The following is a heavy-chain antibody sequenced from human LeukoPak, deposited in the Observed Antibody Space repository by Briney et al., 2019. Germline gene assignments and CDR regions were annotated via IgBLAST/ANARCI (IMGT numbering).Heavy chain of an antibody. CDR1: GFTFSTNA. CDR3: ARDPAAGYWYFDL. Sequence: PGGSMTLAWAASGFTFSTNAMTWDRQAPGKGLEWVSGISSSGDTTYYADSVKGRFTISRDNSKNTLYVQMNSQRDEYTAVYYCARDPAAGYWYFDLWGHGTLVTVSS. V-gene: IGHV3-23*01. CDR2: ISSSGDTT. J-gene: IGHJ2*01. D-gene: IGHD6-13*01.